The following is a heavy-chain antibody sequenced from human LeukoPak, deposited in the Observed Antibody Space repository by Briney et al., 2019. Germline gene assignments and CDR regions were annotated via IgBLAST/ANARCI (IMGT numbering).Heavy chain of an antibody. CDR1: GFTVSSYA. CDR2: ISTSGGST. V-gene: IGHV3-23*01. J-gene: IGHJ4*02. CDR3: AKNGHGSGSYYPRTKYYFDY. Sequence: PGGSLRLSCAASGFTVSSYAMNWVRQAPGKGLEWVATISTSGGSTYYADFVKGRFTISRDNSKSTLYLQMNSLRAEDTAVYYCAKNGHGSGSYYPRTKYYFDYWGQGTLVTVS. D-gene: IGHD3-10*01.